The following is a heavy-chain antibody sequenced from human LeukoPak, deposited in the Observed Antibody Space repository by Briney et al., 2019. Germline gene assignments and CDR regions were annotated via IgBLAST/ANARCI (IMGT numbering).Heavy chain of an antibody. CDR1: GGTFSSYA. CDR2: ISAYNGNT. V-gene: IGHV1-18*01. Sequence: ASVKVSCKASGGTFSSYAISWVRQAPGQGLEWMGWISAYNGNTNYAQKLQGRVTMTTDTSTSTAYMELRSLRSDDTAVYYCARAVYCGGDCYPRRYYFDYWGQGTLVTVSS. CDR3: ARAVYCGGDCYPRRYYFDY. J-gene: IGHJ4*02. D-gene: IGHD2-21*02.